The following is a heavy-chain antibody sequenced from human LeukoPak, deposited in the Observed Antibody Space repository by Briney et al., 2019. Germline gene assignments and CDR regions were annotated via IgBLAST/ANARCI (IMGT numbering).Heavy chain of an antibody. V-gene: IGHV4-59*12. J-gene: IGHJ3*02. Sequence: SETLSLTCTVSGGSISSYHWSWIRQPPGKGLECIGYIYYSGSTHYNPSLKSRVTISLDTSRNQFSLKLNSVTAADTAVYYCAKSNGYGLVDIWGQGTLVTVSS. CDR1: GGSISSYH. CDR3: AKSNGYGLVDI. CDR2: IYYSGST. D-gene: IGHD3-10*01.